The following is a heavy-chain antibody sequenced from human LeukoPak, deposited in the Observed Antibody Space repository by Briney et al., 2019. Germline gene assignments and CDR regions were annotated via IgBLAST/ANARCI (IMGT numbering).Heavy chain of an antibody. D-gene: IGHD4-23*01. CDR3: ARVSYGGNSDFDY. Sequence: ASVKVSCKASGYTFTSYDINWVRQATGQGLEWMGWMNPNSGNTGYAQKFQGRVTITRNISISTAYMELSGLRSEDTAVYYCARVSYGGNSDFDYWGQGTLVTVSS. V-gene: IGHV1-8*03. J-gene: IGHJ4*02. CDR2: MNPNSGNT. CDR1: GYTFTSYD.